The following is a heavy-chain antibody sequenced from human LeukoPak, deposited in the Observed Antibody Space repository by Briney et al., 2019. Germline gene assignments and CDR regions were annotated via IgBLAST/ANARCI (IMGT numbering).Heavy chain of an antibody. J-gene: IGHJ5*02. CDR1: GCTFSSYA. Sequence: ASVKVSCKASGCTFSSYAISWVRQAPGQGLEWMGGIIPIFGTANYAQKFQGRVTITADESTSTAYMELSSLRSEDTAVYYCARGSIAAPNWFDPWGQGTLVTVSS. V-gene: IGHV1-69*13. CDR3: ARGSIAAPNWFDP. CDR2: IIPIFGTA. D-gene: IGHD6-6*01.